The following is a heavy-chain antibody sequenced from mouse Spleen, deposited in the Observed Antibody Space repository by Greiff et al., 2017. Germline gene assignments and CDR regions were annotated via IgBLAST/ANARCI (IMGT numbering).Heavy chain of an antibody. D-gene: IGHD1-1*01. CDR1: GFNIKDYY. V-gene: IGHV14-1*01. CDR2: IDPEDGDT. J-gene: IGHJ4*01. CDR3: TTDYYGSPYAMDY. Sequence: VQLQQSGAELVRPGASVKLSCTASGFNIKDYYMHWVKQRPEQGLEWIGRIDPEDGDTEYAPKFQGKATMTADTSSNTAYLQLSSLTSDDTAVYYCTTDYYGSPYAMDYWGQGTSVTVSS.